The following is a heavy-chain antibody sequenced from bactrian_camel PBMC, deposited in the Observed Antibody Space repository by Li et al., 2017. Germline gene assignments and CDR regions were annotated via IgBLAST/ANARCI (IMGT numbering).Heavy chain of an antibody. CDR3: ALYEAYGGKCSFREDFYDY. CDR2: IDSYGGT. V-gene: IGHV3S26*01. J-gene: IGHJ4*01. CDR1: GFTFSNYY. D-gene: IGHD6*01. Sequence: HVQLVESGGGSVQPGGFLTLSCTISGFTFSNYYFFWVRQAPGKERERVALIDSYGGTTYADSVKGRFTISKVNAKNTQYLQMNSLKPEDTAMYYCALYEAYGGKCSFREDFYDYWGPGTQVTVS.